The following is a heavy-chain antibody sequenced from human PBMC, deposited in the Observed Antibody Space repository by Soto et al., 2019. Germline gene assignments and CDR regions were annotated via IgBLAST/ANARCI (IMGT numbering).Heavy chain of an antibody. D-gene: IGHD5-12*01. CDR2: INHSGST. CDR1: GGSFSGFY. Sequence: QVQLQQWGAGLLKPSETLSLTCGVYGGSFSGFYWIWVRQTPGKGLEWIGEINHSGSTNYNPSLKSRVTIRGDTSKCQFSLKLTSVTAADTAVYYFARGRACGWVDRGQGTLVTVSS. V-gene: IGHV4-34*01. CDR3: ARGRACGWVD. J-gene: IGHJ4*02.